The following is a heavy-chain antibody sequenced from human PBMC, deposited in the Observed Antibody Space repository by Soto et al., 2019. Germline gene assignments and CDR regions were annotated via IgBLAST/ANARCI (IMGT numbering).Heavy chain of an antibody. Sequence: QVQLVQSGVEVKKPGASVKVSCKASGYIFTSYGISWVRQAPGQGLEWMGWISAHNGNRKYAQKPQGRVTMTTDTSTSTAYMELRSLRSDDTAVYYCARDLGGFPDYWGQGTLVTVSS. D-gene: IGHD5-12*01. CDR1: GYIFTSYG. CDR3: ARDLGGFPDY. V-gene: IGHV1-18*01. CDR2: ISAHNGNR. J-gene: IGHJ4*02.